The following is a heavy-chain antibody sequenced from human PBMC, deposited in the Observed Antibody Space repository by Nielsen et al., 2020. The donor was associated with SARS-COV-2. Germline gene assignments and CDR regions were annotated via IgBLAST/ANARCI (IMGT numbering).Heavy chain of an antibody. V-gene: IGHV4-31*03. D-gene: IGHD1-26*01. Sequence: SETLSLTCTVSGGSISSGGYYWSWIRQHPGKGLEWIGYIYYSGSTYYNPSLESRVTISQDTSKNQFSLTLTSVTAADTAKYYCARGGTYPFDYWGQGILVTVSS. CDR3: ARGGTYPFDY. J-gene: IGHJ4*02. CDR1: GGSISSGGYY. CDR2: IYYSGST.